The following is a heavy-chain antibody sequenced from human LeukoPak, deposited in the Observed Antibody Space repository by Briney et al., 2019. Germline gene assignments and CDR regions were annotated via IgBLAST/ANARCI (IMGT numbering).Heavy chain of an antibody. Sequence: GASVKVSCKASGYTFTSYGISWVRQAPGQGLEWMGWINPNSGGTNYAQKFQGRVTMTRDTSISTAYMELSRLRSDDTAVYYCARGYSSGWYWDPWGQGALVTVSS. CDR3: ARGYSSGWYWDP. V-gene: IGHV1-2*02. D-gene: IGHD6-19*01. CDR2: INPNSGGT. J-gene: IGHJ5*02. CDR1: GYTFTSYG.